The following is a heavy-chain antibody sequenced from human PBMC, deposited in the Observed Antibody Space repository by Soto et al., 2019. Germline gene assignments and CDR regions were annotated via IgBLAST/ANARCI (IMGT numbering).Heavy chain of an antibody. V-gene: IGHV1-3*01. CDR1: GYTFTRYA. CDR3: ARGIWGSHRYFFDN. CDR2: INAGNGNT. J-gene: IGHJ4*01. D-gene: IGHD3-16*02. Sequence: ASVKVSCKASGYTFTRYAMHWVRQAPGQRLEWMGWINAGNGNTKYSQKFQGRVTFTRDTSASTAYMELRSLISEDTAVYYCARGIWGSHRYFFDNWGQGTLVTV.